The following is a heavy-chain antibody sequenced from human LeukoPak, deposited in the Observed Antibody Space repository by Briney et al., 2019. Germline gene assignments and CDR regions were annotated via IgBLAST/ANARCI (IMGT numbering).Heavy chain of an antibody. Sequence: SVKVSCKASGGTFSSYAISWVRQAPGPGLEWMGGIIPIFGTANYAQKFQGRVTITTDESTSTAYMELSSLRSEDTAVYYCARALVSGYDYDYWGQGTLVTVSS. CDR2: IIPIFGTA. J-gene: IGHJ4*02. D-gene: IGHD5-12*01. CDR1: GGTFSSYA. V-gene: IGHV1-69*05. CDR3: ARALVSGYDYDY.